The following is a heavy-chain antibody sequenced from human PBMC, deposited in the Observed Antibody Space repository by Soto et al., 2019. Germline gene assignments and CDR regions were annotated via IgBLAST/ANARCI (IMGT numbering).Heavy chain of an antibody. CDR3: AKSARHYHYYGMDV. J-gene: IGHJ6*02. Sequence: SVKVYCKASGGTFSSYAITWLRQAPGQGLEWMGGIIPIFGTANYAQKFQGRVTITADESTSTAYMELSSLRSEDTAVYYCAKSARHYHYYGMDVWGQGTTVTV. V-gene: IGHV1-69*01. CDR2: IIPIFGTA. D-gene: IGHD6-6*01. CDR1: GGTFSSYA.